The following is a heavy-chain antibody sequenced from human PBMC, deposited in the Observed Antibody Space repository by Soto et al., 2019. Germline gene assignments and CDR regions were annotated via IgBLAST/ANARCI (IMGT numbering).Heavy chain of an antibody. CDR2: ISNSGTSL. Sequence: GGSLRLSCAASGFTFSGYYMNWIRQAPGKGLEWVSYISNSGTSLYYADSVKGRFTISRDNAKKSLYLQMNSLRAEDTAMYYCTRSSAYDSAGNLDYWGQGTLVTVSS. V-gene: IGHV3-11*01. D-gene: IGHD3-22*01. J-gene: IGHJ4*02. CDR1: GFTFSGYY. CDR3: TRSSAYDSAGNLDY.